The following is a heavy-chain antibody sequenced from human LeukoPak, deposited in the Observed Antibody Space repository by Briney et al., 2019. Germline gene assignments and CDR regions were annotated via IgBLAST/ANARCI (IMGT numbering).Heavy chain of an antibody. CDR1: GGSISSYY. Sequence: SETLSLTCTVSGGSISSYYWSWIRQPPGKGLEWIGYIYYSGSTNYNPSLKSRVTISVDTPKNQFSLKLSSVTAADTAVYYCARGDSSGYYRHFDYWGQGTLVTVSS. V-gene: IGHV4-59*01. CDR2: IYYSGST. J-gene: IGHJ4*02. CDR3: ARGDSSGYYRHFDY. D-gene: IGHD3-22*01.